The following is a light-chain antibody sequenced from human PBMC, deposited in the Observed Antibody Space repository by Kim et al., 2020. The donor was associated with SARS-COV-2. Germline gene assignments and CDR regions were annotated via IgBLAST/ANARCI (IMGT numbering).Light chain of an antibody. CDR1: QTISRF. Sequence: DIQMTQSPSSLSASVGDRVTITCRASQTISRFLHWYQQKPGKAPKLLIYAASSLQSGVPSRFSGSGSGTDFTLTISSLQPEDFATYYCQQSYSSLSITFGQGTRLEIK. V-gene: IGKV1-39*01. CDR3: QQSYSSLSIT. CDR2: AAS. J-gene: IGKJ5*01.